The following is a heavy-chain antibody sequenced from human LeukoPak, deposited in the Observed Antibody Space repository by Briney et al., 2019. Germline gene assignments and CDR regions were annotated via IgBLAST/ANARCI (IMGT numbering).Heavy chain of an antibody. Sequence: SETLSLTCTVSGGSISSYYWSWIRQPPGKGLEWIGYIYYSGSTNYNPSLKSRVTISVDTSKNQFSLKLSSVSAADTAVYYCARGQLASAAEYFQHWGQGTLVTVSS. J-gene: IGHJ1*01. D-gene: IGHD6-13*01. CDR3: ARGQLASAAEYFQH. CDR1: GGSISSYY. V-gene: IGHV4-59*01. CDR2: IYYSGST.